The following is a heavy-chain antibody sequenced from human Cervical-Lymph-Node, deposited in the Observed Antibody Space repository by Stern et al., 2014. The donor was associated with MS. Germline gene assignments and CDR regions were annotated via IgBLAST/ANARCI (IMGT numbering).Heavy chain of an antibody. V-gene: IGHV3-48*01. CDR2: ISSSSSTI. Sequence: EVQLEESGGRLVQPGGSLRLSCAASGLTLSLYGMNWVRQAPGTGLEWVSYISSSSSTIYYADSVEGRFTISRDNAKNSLYLQMNSLRAEDTAVYYCARGYGYFDYWGQGTLVTVSS. CDR3: ARGYGYFDY. J-gene: IGHJ4*02. D-gene: IGHD4-17*01. CDR1: GLTLSLYG.